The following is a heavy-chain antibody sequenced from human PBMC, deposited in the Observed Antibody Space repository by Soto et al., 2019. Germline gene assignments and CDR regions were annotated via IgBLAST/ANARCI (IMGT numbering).Heavy chain of an antibody. D-gene: IGHD2-2*01. CDR1: GYSFTGYS. J-gene: IGHJ5*02. V-gene: IGHV1-2*02. CDR2: INPNNGGT. CDR3: ARACLHARQLPRVNWFDP. Sequence: GASVKVSCKASGYSFTGYSMHWVRQAPGQGLEWMGRINPNNGGTSYARKFQGRVTMMRDTSMSTVYMELSNLRSEDTAVYYCARACLHARQLPRVNWFDPWGQGTLVTVSS.